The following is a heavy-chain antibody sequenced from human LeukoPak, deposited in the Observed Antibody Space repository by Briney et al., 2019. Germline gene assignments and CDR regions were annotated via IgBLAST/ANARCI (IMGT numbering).Heavy chain of an antibody. CDR2: IYTSGST. J-gene: IGHJ5*02. CDR3: ARAPGVYNWFDP. Sequence: SQTLSLTCTVSGGSITSGSYYWSWIRQPAGKGLEWIGRIYTSGSTNYNPSLKSRVTISVDTSKNQFSLKLSSVTAADTAVYYCARAPGVYNWFDPWGQGTLVTVSS. V-gene: IGHV4-61*02. CDR1: GGSITSGSYY. D-gene: IGHD7-27*01.